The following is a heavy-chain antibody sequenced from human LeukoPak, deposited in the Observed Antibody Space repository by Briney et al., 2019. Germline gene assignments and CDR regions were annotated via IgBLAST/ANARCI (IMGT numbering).Heavy chain of an antibody. Sequence: GESLKISCKGSGYSFTSYWIGWVRQMPGKGLEWMGIIYPGDSDIRYSPSFQGQVTISADKSISTAYLQWSSLKASDTAMYYCARLVRISSTPRPSWFDPWGQGTLVTVSS. J-gene: IGHJ5*02. D-gene: IGHD6-13*01. CDR1: GYSFTSYW. CDR3: ARLVRISSTPRPSWFDP. V-gene: IGHV5-51*01. CDR2: IYPGDSDI.